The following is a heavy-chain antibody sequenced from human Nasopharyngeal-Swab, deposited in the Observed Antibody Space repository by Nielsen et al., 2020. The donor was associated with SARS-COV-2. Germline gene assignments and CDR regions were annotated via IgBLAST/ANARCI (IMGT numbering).Heavy chain of an antibody. V-gene: IGHV3-30-3*01. J-gene: IGHJ4*02. CDR3: AKDRYCSGGACYFNGFDY. D-gene: IGHD2-15*01. CDR1: GFTFSSYA. CDR2: ISYDGSNK. Sequence: GGSLRLSCAASGFTFSSYAMHWVRQAPGKGLEWVAVISYDGSNKYYADSVKGRFTISRDNSKNTLYLQMNSLRAEDTAVYYCAKDRYCSGGACYFNGFDYWGQGTLVTVSS.